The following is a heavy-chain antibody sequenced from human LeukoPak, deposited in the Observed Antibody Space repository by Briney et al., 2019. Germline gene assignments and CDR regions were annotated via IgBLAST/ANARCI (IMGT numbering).Heavy chain of an antibody. J-gene: IGHJ4*02. Sequence: PGGSLRLSCAASGFTFSSYAMSWVRQAPGKGLEWVSAISGSGGSTYYADSVKGRFTISRDNAKNSLYLQMNSLRAEDTAVYYCARAPYYYDSSGKEFAYWGQGTLVTVSS. CDR1: GFTFSSYA. D-gene: IGHD3-22*01. CDR2: ISGSGGST. V-gene: IGHV3-23*01. CDR3: ARAPYYYDSSGKEFAY.